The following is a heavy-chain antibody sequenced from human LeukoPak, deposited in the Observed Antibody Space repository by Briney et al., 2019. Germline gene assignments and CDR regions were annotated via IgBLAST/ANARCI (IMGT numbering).Heavy chain of an antibody. CDR3: ARAYCSSSSCSFNY. D-gene: IGHD2-2*01. V-gene: IGHV4/OR15-8*01. CDR2: ISHSGSP. CDR1: GRSISSGKW. Sequence: MPSETLSLTCGVSGRSISSGKWWSWVRQPPGKGLEWIGEISHSGSPNYNPSLKSRLTISVDLPKNQFSLDLRSVTAADTAVYYCARAYCSSSSCSFNYWGQGTLVTVSS. J-gene: IGHJ4*02.